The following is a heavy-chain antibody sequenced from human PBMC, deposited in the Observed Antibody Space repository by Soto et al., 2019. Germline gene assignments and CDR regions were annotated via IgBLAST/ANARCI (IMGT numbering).Heavy chain of an antibody. CDR2: IYHSGST. CDR1: DYSISSGYY. D-gene: IGHD5-12*01. V-gene: IGHV4-38-2*02. J-gene: IGHJ3*02. Sequence: SETLSLTCGVSDYSISSGYYWAWIRQPPGKGPEWLGSIYHSGSTYQNPSLSSRVTISVDTSRNKFSLRLSSVTAADTAVYYCARDRDGYNYAFDIWGQGTVVTVSS. CDR3: ARDRDGYNYAFDI.